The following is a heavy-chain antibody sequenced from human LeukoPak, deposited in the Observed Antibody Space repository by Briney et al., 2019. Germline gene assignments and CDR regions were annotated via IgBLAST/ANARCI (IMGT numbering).Heavy chain of an antibody. J-gene: IGHJ4*02. CDR3: ARAGYYYDSSGYYYVGVDY. CDR2: INPNSGGT. D-gene: IGHD3-22*01. V-gene: IGHV1-2*06. CDR1: GYTFTGYY. Sequence: ASVKVSCKASGYTFTGYYMHRVRQAPGQGLEWMGRINPNSGGTNYAQKFQGRVTMTRDTSISTAYMELSRLRSDDTAVYYCARAGYYYDSSGYYYVGVDYWGQGTLVTVSS.